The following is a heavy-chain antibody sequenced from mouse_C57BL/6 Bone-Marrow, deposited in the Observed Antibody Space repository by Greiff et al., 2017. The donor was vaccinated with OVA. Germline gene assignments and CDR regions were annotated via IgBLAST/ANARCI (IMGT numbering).Heavy chain of an antibody. CDR3: ARGAGRGYYAMDY. CDR2: IYPGSGNT. CDR1: GYSFTSYY. V-gene: IGHV1-66*01. Sequence: QVQLKESGPELVKPGASVKISCKASGYSFTSYYIHWVKQRPGQGLEWIGWIYPGSGNTKYNEKFKGKATLTADTSSSTAYMQLSSLTSDESAVYYCARGAGRGYYAMDYWGQGTSVTVSS. J-gene: IGHJ4*01. D-gene: IGHD3-3*01.